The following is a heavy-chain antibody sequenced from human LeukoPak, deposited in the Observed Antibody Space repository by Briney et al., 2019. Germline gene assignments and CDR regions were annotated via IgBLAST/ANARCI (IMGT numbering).Heavy chain of an antibody. Sequence: NSSQTLSLTCTVSGGSISSGSYYWSWIRQPAGKGLEWTGRIYTSGSTNYNPSLKSRVTISVDTSKNQFSLKLSSVTAADTAVYYCARENYGDYPFDYWGQGTLATVSS. D-gene: IGHD4-17*01. CDR3: ARENYGDYPFDY. J-gene: IGHJ4*02. V-gene: IGHV4-61*02. CDR1: GGSISSGSYY. CDR2: IYTSGST.